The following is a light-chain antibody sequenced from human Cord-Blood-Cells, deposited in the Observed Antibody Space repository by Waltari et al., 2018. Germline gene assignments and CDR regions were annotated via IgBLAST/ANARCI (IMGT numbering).Light chain of an antibody. V-gene: IGLV2-23*01. CDR2: EGS. J-gene: IGLJ2*01. CDR1: SSDVGSYNL. CDR3: CSYAGSSTVV. Sequence: QSALTQPASVSGSPGQSITISGTGNSSDVGSYNLVSWYHQHPGKAPKLRIYEGSKRPSGVSNRFSGSKSGNTASLTISGLQAEDEADYYCCSYAGSSTVVFGGGTKLTVL.